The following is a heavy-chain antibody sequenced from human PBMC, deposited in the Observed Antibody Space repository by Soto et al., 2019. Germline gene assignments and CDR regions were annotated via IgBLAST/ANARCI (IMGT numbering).Heavy chain of an antibody. J-gene: IGHJ6*02. CDR1: GGSISSSNW. CDR3: ARDRTNYYYYGMDV. Sequence: SETLSLTCVVSGGSISSSNWWSWVRQPPGKGLEWIGDIYDSETTNYNPSLKSRLTISVDKSNNQFSLNLNSVTAADTAVYYCARDRTNYYYYGMDVWGQGTTVTVSS. V-gene: IGHV4-4*02. D-gene: IGHD2-8*01. CDR2: IYDSETT.